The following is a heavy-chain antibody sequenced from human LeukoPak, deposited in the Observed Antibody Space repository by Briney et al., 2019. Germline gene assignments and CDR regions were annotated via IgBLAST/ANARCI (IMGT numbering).Heavy chain of an antibody. J-gene: IGHJ5*02. V-gene: IGHV4-59*01. CDR1: GGSISSYY. Sequence: SETLSLTCTVSGGSISSYYWSWIRQPPGKGLEWIGYIYYSGSTKYNPSLKSRVTISVDTSKNQFSLKLSSVTAADTAVYYCARGGTTVTPGVLWFDPWGQGTRDPVSS. CDR3: ARGGTTVTPGVLWFDP. CDR2: IYYSGST. D-gene: IGHD4-17*01.